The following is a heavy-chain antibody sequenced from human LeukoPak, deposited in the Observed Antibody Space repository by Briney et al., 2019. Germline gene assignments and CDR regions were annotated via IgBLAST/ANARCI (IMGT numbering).Heavy chain of an antibody. V-gene: IGHV3-74*03. D-gene: IGHD2-21*01. Sequence: GGSLRLSCAASGFTFSNYWIHWVRQAPGKGLVWASRIDNAGSITTYADSVKGRFTISRDNAENTLYLQMNSLRVEDTAVYYCVRSAFHAGSGNCYDYWGLGTLVTVSS. J-gene: IGHJ4*02. CDR3: VRSAFHAGSGNCYDY. CDR1: GFTFSNYW. CDR2: IDNAGSIT.